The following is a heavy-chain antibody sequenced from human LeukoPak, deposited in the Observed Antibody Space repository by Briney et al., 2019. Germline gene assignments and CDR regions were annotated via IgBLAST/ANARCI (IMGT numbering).Heavy chain of an antibody. CDR1: GGSIRSSSYY. V-gene: IGHV4-39*01. D-gene: IGHD6-6*01. J-gene: IGHJ4*02. Sequence: SETLSLTCTVSGGSIRSSSYYWGWIRQPPGKGLEWIGSIYYSGSTYYNPSLKSRVTISVDTSKNQFSLKLSSVTAADTAVYYCASIAARRGYYFDYWGQGTLVTVSS. CDR3: ASIAARRGYYFDY. CDR2: IYYSGST.